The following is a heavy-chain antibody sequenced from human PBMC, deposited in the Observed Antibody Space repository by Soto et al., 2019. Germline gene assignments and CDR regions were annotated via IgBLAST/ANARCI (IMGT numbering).Heavy chain of an antibody. V-gene: IGHV5-10-1*01. CDR2: INPSDSYT. CDR1: GYSFTSYW. Sequence: GESLKISCQGSGYSFTSYWIGWVRQRPGKGLEWMGRINPSDSYTTYSPSFQGHVTISTAKSFSTAYLQWSGLKASDTAMYYCARLGYCTGTSCYTFDSWGQGTLVTVSS. J-gene: IGHJ4*02. D-gene: IGHD2-2*02. CDR3: ARLGYCTGTSCYTFDS.